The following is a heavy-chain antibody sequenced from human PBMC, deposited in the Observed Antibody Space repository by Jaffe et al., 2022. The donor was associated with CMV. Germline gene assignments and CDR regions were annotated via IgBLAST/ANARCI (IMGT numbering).Heavy chain of an antibody. D-gene: IGHD2-2*02. CDR3: ARVPRLLYSYYYYYYGMDV. CDR2: INHSGST. CDR1: GGSFSGYY. J-gene: IGHJ6*02. V-gene: IGHV4-34*01. Sequence: QVQLQQWGAGLLKPSETLSLTCAVYGGSFSGYYWSWIRQPPGKGLEWIGEINHSGSTNYNPSLKSRVTISVDTSKNQFSLKLSSVTAADTAVYYCARVPRLLYSYYYYYYGMDVWGQGTTVTVSS.